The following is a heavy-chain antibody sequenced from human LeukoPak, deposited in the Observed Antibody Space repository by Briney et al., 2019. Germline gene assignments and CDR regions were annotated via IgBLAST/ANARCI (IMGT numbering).Heavy chain of an antibody. CDR1: GGSISSGSYY. Sequence: PSETLSLTCTVSGGSISSGSYYWSWIRQPAGKGLEWIGRIYTSGSINYNPSLKSRVTISVDTSKNQFSLTLSSVTAADTAVYYCAREWLRNTDYWGQGTLVTVSS. J-gene: IGHJ4*02. CDR3: AREWLRNTDY. CDR2: IYTSGSI. D-gene: IGHD5-12*01. V-gene: IGHV4-61*02.